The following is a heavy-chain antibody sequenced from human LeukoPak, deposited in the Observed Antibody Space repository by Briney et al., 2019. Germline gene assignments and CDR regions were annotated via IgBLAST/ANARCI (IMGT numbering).Heavy chain of an antibody. Sequence: SETRSLTWTVAGGSIASSSYYWGWIRQPPVKGLEGIGSTYYSESTHYNLSLKSRVSISIDTSKHQFFLNLNSVTSAGTAVHYCAIGLLRGVFDYWGQGTLVAVSS. CDR1: GGSIASSSYY. CDR2: TYYSEST. J-gene: IGHJ4*02. V-gene: IGHV4-39*07. D-gene: IGHD4-17*01. CDR3: AIGLLRGVFDY.